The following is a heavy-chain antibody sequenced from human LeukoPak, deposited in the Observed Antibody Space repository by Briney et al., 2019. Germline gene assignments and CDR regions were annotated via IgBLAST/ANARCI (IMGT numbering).Heavy chain of an antibody. CDR1: GFTFSSYG. CDR3: ARGRGISSLYVDY. J-gene: IGHJ4*02. D-gene: IGHD6-13*01. Sequence: GRSLRHSCAASGFTFSSYGMHFVREAPGKRLEWLALIWDDGSKEKYADSVKSRFTISQDNSKNTPYLQMNNLRAQDTAVYYCARGRGISSLYVDYWGQGTLVSVSS. CDR2: IWDDGSKE. V-gene: IGHV3-33*01.